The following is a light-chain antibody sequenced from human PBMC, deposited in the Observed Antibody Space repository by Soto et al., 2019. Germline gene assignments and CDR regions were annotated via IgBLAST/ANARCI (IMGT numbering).Light chain of an antibody. CDR1: SSNIGNNA. V-gene: IGLV1-36*01. Sequence: QLVLTQPPSVSEAPRQRVSISCSGTSSNIGNNAVNWYQHVPGKTPKLLIYYDDMVPSGVSDRFSGSKSGTSASLAISGLQSEDEADYYCAAWDDSLNGVVFGGGTKLTVL. J-gene: IGLJ2*01. CDR2: YDD. CDR3: AAWDDSLNGVV.